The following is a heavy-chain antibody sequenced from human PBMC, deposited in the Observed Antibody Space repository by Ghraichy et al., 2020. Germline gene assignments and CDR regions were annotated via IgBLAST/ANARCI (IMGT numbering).Heavy chain of an antibody. J-gene: IGHJ5*02. V-gene: IGHV4-34*01. Sequence: SETLSLTCAVYGGSFSGYYWSWIRQPPGKGLEWIGEINHSGSTNYNPSLKSRVTISVDTSKNQFSLKLSSVTAADTAVYYCARGSRAYDILTGGNWFDPWGQGTLVTVSS. D-gene: IGHD3-9*01. CDR1: GGSFSGYY. CDR3: ARGSRAYDILTGGNWFDP. CDR2: INHSGST.